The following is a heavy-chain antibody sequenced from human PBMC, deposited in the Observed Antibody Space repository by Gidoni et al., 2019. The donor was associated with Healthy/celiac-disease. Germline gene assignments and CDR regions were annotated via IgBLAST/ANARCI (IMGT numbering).Heavy chain of an antibody. CDR3: AKDLPSSGWPLGYFQH. CDR1: GFTFSVYA. Sequence: EVQLLESGGGLVQPGGSLTLSCAASGFTFSVYAMSWVRQAPGKGLEWVSAISGSGGSTYYADSVKGRFTISRDNSKNTLYLQMNSLRAEDTAVYYCAKDLPSSGWPLGYFQHWGQGTLVTVSS. J-gene: IGHJ1*01. CDR2: ISGSGGST. V-gene: IGHV3-23*01. D-gene: IGHD6-19*01.